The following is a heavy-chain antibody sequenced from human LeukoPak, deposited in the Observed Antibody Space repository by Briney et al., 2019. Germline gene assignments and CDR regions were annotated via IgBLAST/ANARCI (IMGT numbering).Heavy chain of an antibody. J-gene: IGHJ5*02. D-gene: IGHD6-13*01. Sequence: ASVKVSCKASGYTFTNYGYNWVRQAPGQGLEWMGWISAYNGHTIYAQNLQDRVTLTTDTSTSTPYMELRSLTSDDTAIYYCARDQGFGIAAADNWFDPWGQGTLVTVSS. CDR2: ISAYNGHT. CDR1: GYTFTNYG. CDR3: ARDQGFGIAAADNWFDP. V-gene: IGHV1-18*01.